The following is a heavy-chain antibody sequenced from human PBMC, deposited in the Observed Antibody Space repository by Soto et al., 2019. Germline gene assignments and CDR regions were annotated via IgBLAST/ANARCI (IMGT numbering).Heavy chain of an antibody. CDR3: ARSIVVVTALDY. J-gene: IGHJ4*02. V-gene: IGHV1-3*01. D-gene: IGHD2-21*02. CDR1: GYTFTGYY. Sequence: GASVKVSCKASGYTFTGYYMHWVRQAPGQGLEWMGWINAGNGNTKYSQKLQGRVTITRDTSASTAYMELSSLRSEDTAVYYCARSIVVVTALDYWGQGTLVTVPS. CDR2: INAGNGNT.